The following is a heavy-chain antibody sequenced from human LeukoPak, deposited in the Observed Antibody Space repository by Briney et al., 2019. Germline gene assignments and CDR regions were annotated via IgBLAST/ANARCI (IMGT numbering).Heavy chain of an antibody. CDR2: IYSGGST. V-gene: IGHV3-66*01. D-gene: IGHD1-1*01. J-gene: IGHJ4*02. CDR3: ARDDFNDVGYFDY. Sequence: GGSLRLSCAASGLTVSSNYMSWVRQAPGKGLEWVSVIYSGGSTYYADSVKGRFTISRDNSKNTLYLQMNSLRAEDTAVYYCARDDFNDVGYFDYWGQGTQVTVSS. CDR1: GLTVSSNY.